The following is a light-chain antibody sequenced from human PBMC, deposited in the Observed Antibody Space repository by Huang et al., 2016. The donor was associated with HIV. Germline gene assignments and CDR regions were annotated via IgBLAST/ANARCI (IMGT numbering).Light chain of an antibody. CDR3: QQYNNWPPRDT. CDR2: GAS. J-gene: IGKJ2*01. Sequence: EIVMTQSPVTLSVSPGQRATLSCRASQSVRNSLAWYQQKPGQPPRLLIYGASTRATGIPARFSGSGAGTEFTLTISSLQSEDFAVYYCQQYNNWPPRDTFGQGTKLEIK. V-gene: IGKV3-15*01. CDR1: QSVRNS.